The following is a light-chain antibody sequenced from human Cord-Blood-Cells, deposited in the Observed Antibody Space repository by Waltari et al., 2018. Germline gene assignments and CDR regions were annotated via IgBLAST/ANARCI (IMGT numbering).Light chain of an antibody. V-gene: IGLV1-44*01. CDR1: SSNIGSNT. J-gene: IGLJ3*02. CDR2: SNN. CDR3: AAWDDILNGWV. Sequence: QSVLTQPPSASGTPGQRVTISCSGSSSNIGSNTVTWYQQLPGTAPKLLIYSNNQRPSGVPDRFSGSKSGTSASLAISGLQSEDEADYYCAAWDDILNGWVFGGGTKLTVL.